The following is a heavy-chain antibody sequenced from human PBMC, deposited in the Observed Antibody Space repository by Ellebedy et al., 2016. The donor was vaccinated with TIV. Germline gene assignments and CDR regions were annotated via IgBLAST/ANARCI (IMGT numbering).Heavy chain of an antibody. D-gene: IGHD6-19*01. J-gene: IGHJ4*02. CDR3: VRGGGSGNHFEF. Sequence: PGGSLRLSCADSDFTFSFYWMSWVRQAPGKGLEWVANIDPAGSETNYVDSVKGRFTMSRDNAKSPLLLQMSSLRPDDTAVYYWVRGGGSGNHFEFWGQGTLVAVSS. V-gene: IGHV3-7*01. CDR2: IDPAGSET. CDR1: DFTFSFYW.